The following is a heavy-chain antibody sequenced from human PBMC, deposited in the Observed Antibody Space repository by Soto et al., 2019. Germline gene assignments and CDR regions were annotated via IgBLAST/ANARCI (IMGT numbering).Heavy chain of an antibody. CDR3: ARSIVVVTALDY. CDR1: GYTFTNFG. J-gene: IGHJ4*02. V-gene: IGHV1-18*01. D-gene: IGHD2-21*02. Sequence: GASVKVSCKASGYTFTNFGISWVRQAPGQGLEWMGWISAYNGNTNYAQNFQGRVTITRDTSASTAYMELSSLRSEDTAVYYCARSIVVVTALDYWGQGTLVTVSS. CDR2: ISAYNGNT.